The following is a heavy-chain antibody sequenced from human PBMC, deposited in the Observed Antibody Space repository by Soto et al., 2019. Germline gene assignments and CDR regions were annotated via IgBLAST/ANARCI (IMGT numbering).Heavy chain of an antibody. CDR1: GGSISSGHYY. CDR2: IYYSGTT. CDR3: TRWCYYDSSGSYYYYGMDV. V-gene: IGHV4-31*03. Sequence: SETLSLTCTVSGGSISSGHYYWSWIRQHPGKGLEWIGYIYYSGTTYYNPSLRSRVTISVDTSKNNFSLKLTSVTAADTAVYYCTRWCYYDSSGSYYYYGMDVWGQGTTVT. J-gene: IGHJ6*02. D-gene: IGHD3-22*01.